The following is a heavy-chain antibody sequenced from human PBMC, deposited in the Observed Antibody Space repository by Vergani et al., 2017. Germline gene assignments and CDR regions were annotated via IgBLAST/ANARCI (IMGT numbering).Heavy chain of an antibody. Sequence: EVQLVESGGGLVQPGRSLRLSCAASGFTFDDYTMHWVRQAPGKGLEWVSLISWDGGSTYYADSVKGRFTISRDNSKNSLYLQMNSLRTEDTALYYCAKDRGGPAASRGYFDYWGQGPWSPSPQ. CDR1: GFTFDDYT. CDR3: AKDRGGPAASRGYFDY. J-gene: IGHJ4*03. CDR2: ISWDGGST. V-gene: IGHV3-43*01. D-gene: IGHD2-2*01.